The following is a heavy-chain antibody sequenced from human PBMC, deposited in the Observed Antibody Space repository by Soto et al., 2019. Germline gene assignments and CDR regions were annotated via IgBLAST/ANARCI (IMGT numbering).Heavy chain of an antibody. CDR1: GFTFRSHA. D-gene: IGHD6-19*01. CDR3: ARDGQSLAPYALEV. J-gene: IGHJ6*02. Sequence: QVPVVESGGGVVQPGRSLRLSCTASGFTFRSHAMHWVRQAPGKGLEWVAQIWYDGSNKYYADSVKGRFTISRDNSKNTLYVQMDSLRVEDTAVYYCARDGQSLAPYALEVWGQGTSVTVS. CDR2: IWYDGSNK. V-gene: IGHV3-33*01.